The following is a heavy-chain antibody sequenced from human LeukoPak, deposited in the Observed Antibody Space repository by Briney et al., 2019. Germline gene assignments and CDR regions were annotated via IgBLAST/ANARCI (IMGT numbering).Heavy chain of an antibody. J-gene: IGHJ4*02. CDR3: TTRYCSGGRCDY. CDR2: ISGSGGTT. Sequence: GGSLRLSCATSGFTFSNYAVSWVRQAPGEGLEWVSSISGSGGTTYYADSVKGRFTISRDNSKNTLYLQMNSLKTEDTAVYYCTTRYCSGGRCDYWGQGTLVTVSS. CDR1: GFTFSNYA. V-gene: IGHV3-23*01. D-gene: IGHD2-15*01.